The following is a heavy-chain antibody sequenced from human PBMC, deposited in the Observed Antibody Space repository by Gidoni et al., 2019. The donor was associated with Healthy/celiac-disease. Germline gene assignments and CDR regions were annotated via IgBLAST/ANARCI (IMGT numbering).Heavy chain of an antibody. CDR2: IYPGDSAT. CDR3: ARRMYGWGDYFDY. J-gene: IGHJ4*02. Sequence: EVQLVQSGAEVKKPGESLKISCKGSGYSFTSYWIGWVRQMPGKGLDGLGIIYPGDSATIYSPAFQCQVTISADKSISTAYLQWSSLKASDTAMYYCARRMYGWGDYFDYWGQGTLVTVSS. CDR1: GYSFTSYW. D-gene: IGHD3-10*01. V-gene: IGHV5-51*01.